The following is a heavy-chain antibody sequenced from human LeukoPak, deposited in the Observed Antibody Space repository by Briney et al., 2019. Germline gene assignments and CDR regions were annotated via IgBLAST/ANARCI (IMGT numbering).Heavy chain of an antibody. CDR2: IRSGGTNT. Sequence: GGSLRLSCAASGFTFSSFSMNWVRQAPGKGLEWVSYIRSGGTNTDYTGSVKGRFTISRDNANSSLYLQMDSLSPEDTAVYYCARDPHNVAANWFDPWGQGALVTVSS. V-gene: IGHV3-48*04. D-gene: IGHD6-13*01. CDR1: GFTFSSFS. CDR3: ARDPHNVAANWFDP. J-gene: IGHJ5*02.